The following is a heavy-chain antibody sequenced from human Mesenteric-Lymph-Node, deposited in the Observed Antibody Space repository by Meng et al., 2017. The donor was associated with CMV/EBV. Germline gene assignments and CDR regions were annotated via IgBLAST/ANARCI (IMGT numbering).Heavy chain of an antibody. V-gene: IGHV1-69*08. CDR3: ARDPSYSTSWFDY. CDR2: IIPILGRV. CDR1: GGSFNSYS. J-gene: IGHJ5*01. Sequence: SVKVSCKASGGSFNSYSISWVRQAPGQGLEWMGKIIPILGRVNYAQKFQGRVTITADKSTSTAYMELSSLRSGDTAVYYCARDPSYSTSWFDYWGQGTLVTVSS. D-gene: IGHD6-13*01.